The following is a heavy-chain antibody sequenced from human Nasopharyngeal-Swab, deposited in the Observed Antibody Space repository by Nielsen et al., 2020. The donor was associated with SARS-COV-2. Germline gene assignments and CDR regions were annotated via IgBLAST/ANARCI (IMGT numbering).Heavy chain of an antibody. Sequence: ASVNVSCKASGYTFTSYDINWVRQASGQGLEWVGWINPNSGGTNYAQKLQGRVTMTTDTYTSTAYMELRSLRSDDTAVYYCARRVKYSSGWYPDYWGQGTLVTVSS. CDR1: GYTFTSYD. CDR3: ARRVKYSSGWYPDY. D-gene: IGHD6-19*01. CDR2: INPNSGGT. J-gene: IGHJ4*02. V-gene: IGHV1-18*01.